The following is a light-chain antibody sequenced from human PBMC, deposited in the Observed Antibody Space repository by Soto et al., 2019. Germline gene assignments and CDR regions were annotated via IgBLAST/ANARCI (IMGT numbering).Light chain of an antibody. CDR2: GAS. J-gene: IGKJ1*01. V-gene: IGKV3-20*01. Sequence: EIVLTQSPDTLSLSPGERATLSRRASQSVTYDQLAWYRQTPGQAPRLLIYGASSRAAGIPDRFSGSGSGTDFTLTISRLEPEDFVVYHCQQYGDLPPTFGQGTKVDI. CDR1: QSVTYDQ. CDR3: QQYGDLPPT.